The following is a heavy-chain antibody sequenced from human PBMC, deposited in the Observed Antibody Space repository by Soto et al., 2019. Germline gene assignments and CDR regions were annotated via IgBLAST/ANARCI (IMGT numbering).Heavy chain of an antibody. J-gene: IGHJ3*02. D-gene: IGHD3-10*01. V-gene: IGHV4-30-4*01. CDR1: GGSISSGDYY. CDR3: ARGMPRGVIKDAFDI. CDR2: IYYSGST. Sequence: SETLSLTCTVSGGSISSGDYYWSWIRQPPGKGLEWIGYIYYSGSTYSNPSLKSRLTISVDTSKNQFSLKLTSVTAADTAVYYCARGMPRGVIKDAFDIWGQGTKVTVSS.